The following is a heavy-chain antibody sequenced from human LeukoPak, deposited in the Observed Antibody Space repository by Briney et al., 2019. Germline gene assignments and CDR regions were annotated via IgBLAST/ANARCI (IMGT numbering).Heavy chain of an antibody. J-gene: IGHJ4*02. CDR3: AKDAYDFWSGLLDY. CDR2: ISWNSGSI. D-gene: IGHD3-3*01. CDR1: GFTFDDYA. Sequence: GRSLRLSCAASGFTFDDYAMHWVRHAPGKGLEWVSGISWNSGSIGYADSVKGRFTISRDNAKNSLYLQMNSLRAEDTALYYCAKDAYDFWSGLLDYWGQGTLVTVSS. V-gene: IGHV3-9*01.